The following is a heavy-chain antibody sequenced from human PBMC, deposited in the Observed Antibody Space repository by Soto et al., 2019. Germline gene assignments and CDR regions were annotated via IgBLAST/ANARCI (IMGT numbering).Heavy chain of an antibody. CDR1: GFSLNTYGVG. Sequence: QITLKESGPTLVKPTQTLTLTCTVSGFSLNTYGVGVGWIRQPPGKALEWLALIYWDDDKRYSPSLKSRLTITKDTSKNQVDLTMTNMDPVDTVTYYCARALGSWGAYYFDYWGQGTLVTVSS. J-gene: IGHJ4*02. CDR3: ARALGSWGAYYFDY. D-gene: IGHD3-16*01. CDR2: IYWDDDK. V-gene: IGHV2-5*02.